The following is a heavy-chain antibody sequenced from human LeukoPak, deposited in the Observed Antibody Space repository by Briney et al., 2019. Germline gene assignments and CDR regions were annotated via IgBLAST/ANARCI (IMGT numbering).Heavy chain of an antibody. CDR1: GFSFSDYF. CDR2: ISSSGNTV. CDR3: ARYGRITFGGDEAFDV. J-gene: IGHJ3*01. D-gene: IGHD3-16*01. V-gene: IGHV3-11*04. Sequence: GGSLRLSCAASGFSFSDYFMGWIRHAPGKGLERVAYISSSGNTVFYADFVKGRFTISRDNAKKSLNLQISSLRAEDTAVYYCARYGRITFGGDEAFDVWGQGTMVTVSS.